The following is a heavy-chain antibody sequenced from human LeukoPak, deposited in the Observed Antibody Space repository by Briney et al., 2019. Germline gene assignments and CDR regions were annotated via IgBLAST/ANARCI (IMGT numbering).Heavy chain of an antibody. CDR1: GFTFSSYS. J-gene: IGHJ4*02. Sequence: GGSLRLSCAASGFTFSSYSMNWVRQAPGKGLEWVSSISSSSSYIYYADSVKGRFTISRDNAKNSLYLQMNSLRAEDTAVYYCAPRVSTVTTLFDYWGQGTLVTVSS. V-gene: IGHV3-21*01. CDR3: APRVSTVTTLFDY. D-gene: IGHD4-17*01. CDR2: ISSSSSYI.